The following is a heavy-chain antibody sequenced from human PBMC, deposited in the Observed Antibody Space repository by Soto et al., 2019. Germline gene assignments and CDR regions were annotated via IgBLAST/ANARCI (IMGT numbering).Heavy chain of an antibody. D-gene: IGHD5-12*01. V-gene: IGHV4-59*01. CDR2: IYYSGST. Sequence: QVQLQESGPGLVKPSETLSLMCTVSGGSISSYYWSWIRQPPGKGLEWIGYIYYSGSTNYNPSLKSRVTISVDTSKNQFSLRLSSVTAAGTAVYYCARERRDGYKHYFDYWGQGTLVTVSS. CDR3: ARERRDGYKHYFDY. CDR1: GGSISSYY. J-gene: IGHJ4*02.